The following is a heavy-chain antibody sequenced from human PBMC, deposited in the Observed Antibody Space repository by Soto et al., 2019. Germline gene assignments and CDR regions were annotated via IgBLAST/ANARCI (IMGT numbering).Heavy chain of an antibody. CDR3: ARAGYYDSSGFDY. CDR2: IYHSGST. Sequence: PSETLSLTCAVSGGSISSSNWWSWVRQPPGKGLEWIGEIYHSGSTNYNPSLKSRVTMSVDKSKNQFSLKLSSVTAADTAVYYCARAGYYDSSGFDYWGQGTLVTVSS. V-gene: IGHV4-4*02. J-gene: IGHJ4*02. CDR1: GGSISSSNW. D-gene: IGHD3-22*01.